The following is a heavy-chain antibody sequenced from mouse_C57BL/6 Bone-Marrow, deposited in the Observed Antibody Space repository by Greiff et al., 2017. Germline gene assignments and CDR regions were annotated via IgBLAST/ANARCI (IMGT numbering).Heavy chain of an antibody. Sequence: EVMLVESGGGLVKPGGSLKLSCAASGFTFSDYGMHWVRQAPEKGLEWVAYISSGSSTIYYADTVKGRFTISRDNAKNTLFLQMTSLRSEDTAMYYCARYSNYEESYYARDYWGQGTSVTVSS. D-gene: IGHD2-5*01. CDR1: GFTFSDYG. CDR3: ARYSNYEESYYARDY. J-gene: IGHJ4*01. CDR2: ISSGSSTI. V-gene: IGHV5-17*01.